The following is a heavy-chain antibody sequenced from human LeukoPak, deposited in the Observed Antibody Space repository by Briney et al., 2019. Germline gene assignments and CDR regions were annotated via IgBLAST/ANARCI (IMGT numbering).Heavy chain of an antibody. CDR2: IWYDGSNK. Sequence: PGGSLRLSCAASGFTFSSYGMHWVRQAPGKGLEWVAVIWYDGSNKYYADSVKGRFTISRDNSKNTLYLQMNSLRAEDTAVYYCARDNGVGIQLWLRGPFDYWGQGTLVTVSS. CDR1: GFTFSSYG. V-gene: IGHV3-33*01. J-gene: IGHJ4*02. CDR3: ARDNGVGIQLWLRGPFDY. D-gene: IGHD5-18*01.